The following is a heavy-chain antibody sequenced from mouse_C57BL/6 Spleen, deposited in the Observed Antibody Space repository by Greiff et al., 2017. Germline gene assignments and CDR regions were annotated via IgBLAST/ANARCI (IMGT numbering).Heavy chain of an antibody. CDR3: AREEEGLYGSSHYYFDY. CDR2: IHPNSGST. Sequence: QVQLQQPGAELVKPGASVKLSCKASGYTFTSYWMHWVKQRPGQGLEWIGKIHPNSGSTNYNEKFKSKATLTVDKSSSTAYMQLSSLTSEDSAVYYCAREEEGLYGSSHYYFDYWGQGTTLTVSS. J-gene: IGHJ2*01. CDR1: GYTFTSYW. D-gene: IGHD1-1*01. V-gene: IGHV1-64*01.